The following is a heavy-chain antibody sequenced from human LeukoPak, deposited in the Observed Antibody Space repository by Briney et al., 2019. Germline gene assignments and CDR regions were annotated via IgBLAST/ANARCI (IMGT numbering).Heavy chain of an antibody. V-gene: IGHV1-2*02. J-gene: IGHJ3*02. D-gene: IGHD3-22*01. Sequence: ASVTVSCKASGYTFTGYYMHWVRQAPGQGLEWMGWINPNSGGTNYAQKFQGRVTMTRDTSISTAYMELSRLRSDDTAVYYCARVYYDSSGYPSRGDAFDIWGQGTMVTVSS. CDR3: ARVYYDSSGYPSRGDAFDI. CDR1: GYTFTGYY. CDR2: INPNSGGT.